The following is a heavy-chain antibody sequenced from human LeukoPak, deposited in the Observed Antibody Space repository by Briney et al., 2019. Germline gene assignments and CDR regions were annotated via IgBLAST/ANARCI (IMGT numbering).Heavy chain of an antibody. CDR3: ARDIRATRRGKPNWFDP. CDR1: GFTFSRYW. Sequence: GGSLRLSCAASGFTFSRYWMSWVREAPGKGLEWVANIKQDGSEKYYVDSVKGRFTISRDNAKNSLYLQMNSLRAEDTAVYYCARDIRATRRGKPNWFDPWGQGTLVTVSS. D-gene: IGHD1-14*01. CDR2: IKQDGSEK. J-gene: IGHJ5*02. V-gene: IGHV3-7*01.